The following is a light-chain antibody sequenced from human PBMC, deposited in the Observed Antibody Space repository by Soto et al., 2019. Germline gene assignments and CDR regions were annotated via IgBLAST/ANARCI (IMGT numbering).Light chain of an antibody. Sequence: EIVMTQSPATLSVSPGERATLSCRASQSVSSDLAWYHQKPGQAPRLLIYGASTRATGIPARFSGSGSGTEFTLTINSLQSEDFAVYYCQQYGSSPGTFGQGTKVDIK. CDR1: QSVSSD. CDR2: GAS. V-gene: IGKV3D-15*02. J-gene: IGKJ1*01. CDR3: QQYGSSPGT.